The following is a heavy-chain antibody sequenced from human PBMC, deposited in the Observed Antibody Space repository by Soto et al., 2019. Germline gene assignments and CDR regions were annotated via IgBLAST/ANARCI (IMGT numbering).Heavy chain of an antibody. CDR1: GGSFSCYY. CDR3: ARGDYYYGMDV. Sequence: SETLSLTCAVDGGSFSCYYWSWIRQPPGKGLEWIGEINHSGSTNYNPSLKSRVTISVDTSKNQFSLKLSSVTAADTAVYYCARGDYYYGMDVWGQGTTVTVSS. V-gene: IGHV4-34*01. CDR2: INHSGST. J-gene: IGHJ6*02.